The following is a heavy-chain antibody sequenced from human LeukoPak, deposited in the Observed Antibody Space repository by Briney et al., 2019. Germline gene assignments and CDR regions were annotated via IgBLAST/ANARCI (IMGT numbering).Heavy chain of an antibody. V-gene: IGHV3-53*01. CDR3: ARDRRGVGAFDI. Sequence: PGGSLRLSCAASGFTVSSNYINWVRQAPGKGLEWVSVIYGGGSTYYPDSVKGRFTISRDNSKNTLYLQMNSLRAEDTAVYYCARDRRGVGAFDIWGQGTMVTVSS. D-gene: IGHD3-10*01. CDR1: GFTVSSNY. CDR2: IYGGGST. J-gene: IGHJ3*02.